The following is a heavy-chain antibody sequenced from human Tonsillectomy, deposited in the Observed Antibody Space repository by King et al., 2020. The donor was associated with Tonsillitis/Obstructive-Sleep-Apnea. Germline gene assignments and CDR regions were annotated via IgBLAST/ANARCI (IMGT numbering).Heavy chain of an antibody. CDR3: ARSGKEDYGDHDY. V-gene: IGHV4-59*08. CDR1: SGSISSYY. D-gene: IGHD4-17*01. Sequence: QLQESGPGLVKPSETLSLTCTVSSGSISSYYWSRIRQPPGKGLEWIGYIYYSGSTNYNPSLKSRVTISLDTSKNQFSLKLTSVTAADTAVYYCARSGKEDYGDHDYWGQGTLVTVSS. J-gene: IGHJ4*02. CDR2: IYYSGST.